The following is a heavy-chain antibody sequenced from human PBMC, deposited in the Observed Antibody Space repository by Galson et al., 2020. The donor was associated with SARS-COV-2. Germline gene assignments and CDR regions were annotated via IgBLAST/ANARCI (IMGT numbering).Heavy chain of an antibody. D-gene: IGHD3-10*01. CDR2: IYSGGST. V-gene: IGHV3-53*01. CDR1: GLTVSSNY. CDR3: ARETQYYAFVV. Sequence: GESLKISCAASGLTVSSNYMSWVRQAPGKGPEWVSIIYSGGSTYYTDSVKGRFTISRDSSKNTLYLQMNSLRAEDTGVYYCARETQYYAFVVWGQGTMVTVST. J-gene: IGHJ3*01.